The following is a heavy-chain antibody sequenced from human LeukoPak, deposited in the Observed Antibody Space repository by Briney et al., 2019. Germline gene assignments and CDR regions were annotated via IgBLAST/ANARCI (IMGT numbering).Heavy chain of an antibody. CDR3: ARAPIPYDRSRTDYRFDP. CDR1: GGSISSYY. Sequence: SETLSLTCSVSGGSISSYYWSWIRQPPGKGLEWIGYIYYSGSTNYNPSLKSRVTISLDTSKSQFSLKLTSVTAADTAVYYRARAPIPYDRSRTDYRFDPWGQGTLVTVAS. D-gene: IGHD3-16*01. J-gene: IGHJ5*02. CDR2: IYYSGST. V-gene: IGHV4-59*01.